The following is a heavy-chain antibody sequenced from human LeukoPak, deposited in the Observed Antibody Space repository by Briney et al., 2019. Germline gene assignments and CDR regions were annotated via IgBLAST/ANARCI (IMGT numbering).Heavy chain of an antibody. CDR2: INHSGST. Sequence: PSETLSLTCAVYGGSFSGYYWSWIRQPPGKGLEWIGEINHSGSTNYNPSLKSRVTISLDTSNNQLSLKLSSVTAADTAVYYCARLRRYSSGWSPPLRDWGQGTLVTVSS. CDR3: ARLRRYSSGWSPPLRD. V-gene: IGHV4-34*09. D-gene: IGHD6-19*01. J-gene: IGHJ4*02. CDR1: GGSFSGYY.